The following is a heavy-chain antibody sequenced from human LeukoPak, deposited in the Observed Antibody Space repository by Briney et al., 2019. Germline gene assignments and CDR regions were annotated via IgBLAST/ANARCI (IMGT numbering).Heavy chain of an antibody. CDR1: GFTFSSYS. Sequence: GGSLRLSCAASGFTFSSYSMNWVRQAPGKGLEWVSYISGSDSAIYYADSVKGRFTISRDNAKNSLSLQMNSLRDEDTAVYYCARYCSGGACYSDYWGQGTLVTVSS. D-gene: IGHD2-15*01. V-gene: IGHV3-48*02. CDR3: ARYCSGGACYSDY. J-gene: IGHJ4*02. CDR2: ISGSDSAI.